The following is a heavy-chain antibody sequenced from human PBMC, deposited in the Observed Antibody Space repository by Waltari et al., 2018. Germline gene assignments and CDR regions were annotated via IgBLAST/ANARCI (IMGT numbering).Heavy chain of an antibody. J-gene: IGHJ6*03. CDR3: ARPSTEYYYYYYYMDV. CDR2: ISNSGSTM. V-gene: IGHV3-48*03. CDR1: GFSISNYE. Sequence: EMQVVESGGGLVQPGGSLRLSCEASGFSISNYERNWIRQAPGKGLEWVSYISNSGSTMYYADSVKGRFTISRDNAKNSLYLEMNSLRAEDTAIYYCARPSTEYYYYYYYMDVWGKGTTVTVS.